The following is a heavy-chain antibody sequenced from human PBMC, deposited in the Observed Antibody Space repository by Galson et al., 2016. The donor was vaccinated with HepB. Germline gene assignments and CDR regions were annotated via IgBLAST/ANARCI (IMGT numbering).Heavy chain of an antibody. CDR1: GGSISSSSIYY. J-gene: IGHJ4*02. D-gene: IGHD6-25*01. Sequence: SETLSLTCTVSGGSISSSSIYYWGWIRQPPGKGLEWIGSIYNTESTYYNPSLKSRVTMSVDTSKNQFSLKLSSVTAAGTAVYYCARHDRGIAAAFDHWGQGTLVTVSS. CDR2: IYNTEST. V-gene: IGHV4-39*01. CDR3: ARHDRGIAAAFDH.